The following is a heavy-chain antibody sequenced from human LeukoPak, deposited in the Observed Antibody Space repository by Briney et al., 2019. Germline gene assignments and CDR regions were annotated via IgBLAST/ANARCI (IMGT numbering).Heavy chain of an antibody. V-gene: IGHV1-8*01. J-gene: IGHJ4*02. CDR3: ARLSAMIVVDDY. CDR2: MNPNSGNT. Sequence: GASVNVSCTASGYTFTSYDINWVRQATGQGLEWMGWMNPNSGNTGYAQKFQGRVTMTRNTSISTAYMELSSLRSEDTAVYYCARLSAMIVVDDYWGQGTLVTVSS. CDR1: GYTFTSYD. D-gene: IGHD3-22*01.